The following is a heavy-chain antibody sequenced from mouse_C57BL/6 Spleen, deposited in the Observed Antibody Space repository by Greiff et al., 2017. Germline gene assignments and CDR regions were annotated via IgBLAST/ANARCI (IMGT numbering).Heavy chain of an antibody. D-gene: IGHD2-1*01. CDR2: IYPSDSET. CDR3: ARGNTVYGNFPWFAY. J-gene: IGHJ3*01. CDR1: GYTFTSYW. Sequence: QVQLQQPGAELVRPGSSVKLSCKASGYTFTSYWMDRVKQRPGQGLEWIGNIYPSDSETHYNQKFKDKATLTVDKSSSTAYMQLSSLTSEDSAVYYCARGNTVYGNFPWFAYWGQGTLVTVSA. V-gene: IGHV1-61*01.